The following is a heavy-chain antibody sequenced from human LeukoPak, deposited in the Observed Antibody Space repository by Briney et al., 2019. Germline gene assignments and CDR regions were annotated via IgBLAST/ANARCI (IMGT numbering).Heavy chain of an antibody. CDR3: AKDLGGSTDY. V-gene: IGHV3-23*01. CDR2: IRGST. J-gene: IGHJ4*02. Sequence: PGASLRLSCAASGFTFNNYAMSWVRQDPGKGLEWVSLIRGSTYYADSVKGRFTISRDNSQNTLYLQMNSLRAEDTALYYCAKDLGGSTDYWGQGTLVTVSS. CDR1: GFTFNNYA. D-gene: IGHD5-12*01.